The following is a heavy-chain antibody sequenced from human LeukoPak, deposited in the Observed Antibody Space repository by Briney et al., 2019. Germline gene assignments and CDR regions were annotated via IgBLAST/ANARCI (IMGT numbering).Heavy chain of an antibody. CDR3: ARDGRRAAGRGYHSNWFDP. D-gene: IGHD6-13*01. CDR1: GGSISSYY. Sequence: SETLSLTCTVSGGSISSYYWSWIRQPAGKGLEWIGRIYTCGSTIYNPSLKSRVTMSVDTSKNQFSLKLSSVTAADTAVYYCARDGRRAAGRGYHSNWFDPWGQGTLVTVSS. CDR2: IYTCGST. V-gene: IGHV4-4*07. J-gene: IGHJ5*02.